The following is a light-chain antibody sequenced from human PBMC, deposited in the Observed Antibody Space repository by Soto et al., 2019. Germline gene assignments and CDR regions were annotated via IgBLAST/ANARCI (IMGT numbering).Light chain of an antibody. J-gene: IGLJ1*01. CDR1: SSDVGRYDY. V-gene: IGLV2-11*01. Sequence: QSALTQPRSVSGSPGQSVTISCTGTSSDVGRYDYVSWYQQHPGKAPKLIIYDVSERPSGVPDRFSGSKFGNTASLTISGLQAEDEADYSCCSFAGSYTYVFGTGTKGTVL. CDR2: DVS. CDR3: CSFAGSYTYV.